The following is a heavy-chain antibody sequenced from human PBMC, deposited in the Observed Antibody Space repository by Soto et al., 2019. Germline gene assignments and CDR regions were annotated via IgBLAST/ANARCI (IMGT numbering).Heavy chain of an antibody. CDR2: TRNKANSYTT. CDR3: ARVDYGDPYYFDY. CDR1: GFTFIDHY. V-gene: IGHV3-72*01. D-gene: IGHD4-17*01. J-gene: IGHJ4*02. Sequence: GRSQRVSSGAAGFTFIDHYMDWVRKAPGKGLEWVGRTRNKANSYTTEYAASVKGRFTISRDDSKNSLYLQMNSLKTEDTAVYYCARVDYGDPYYFDYWGQGSLVNVSS.